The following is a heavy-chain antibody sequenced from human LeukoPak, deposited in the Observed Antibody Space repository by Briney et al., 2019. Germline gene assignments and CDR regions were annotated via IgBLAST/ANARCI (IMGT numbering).Heavy chain of an antibody. CDR1: GFTFSRFW. J-gene: IGHJ3*02. Sequence: PGGSLRLSCAASGFTFSRFWMTWVRQAPGKGLEWVADIKKDRSEISYVDSVKGRFTISRDNAKNSLYLQMNSLRAEDPAVYYCARDYWGTPEGIVGLYMWGRETMVTVS. D-gene: IGHD7-27*01. CDR2: IKKDRSEI. CDR3: ARDYWGTPEGIVGLYM. V-gene: IGHV3-7*03.